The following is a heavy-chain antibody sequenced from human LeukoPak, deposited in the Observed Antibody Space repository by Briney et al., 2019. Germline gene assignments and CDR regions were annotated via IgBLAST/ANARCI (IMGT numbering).Heavy chain of an antibody. D-gene: IGHD6-13*01. J-gene: IGHJ4*02. CDR1: GFTFSSYS. Sequence: GGSLRLSCAASGFTFSSYSMNWARQAPGKGLEWVSSISSSSSYIYYADSVKGRFTISRDNAKNSLYLQMNSLRAEDTAVYYCARDLYSSSSPPLDYWGQGTLVTVSS. V-gene: IGHV3-21*01. CDR3: ARDLYSSSSPPLDY. CDR2: ISSSSSYI.